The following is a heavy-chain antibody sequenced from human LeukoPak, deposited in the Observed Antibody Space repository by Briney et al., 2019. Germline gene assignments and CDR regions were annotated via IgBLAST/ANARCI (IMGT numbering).Heavy chain of an antibody. CDR1: GDSISSGDYY. D-gene: IGHD6-19*01. CDR3: ARDGGSGWYSGIDY. Sequence: KPSQTLSLTCTVSGDSISSGDYYWSWIRQPAGKGLEWIGRISSSGSTNYNPSLKSRVTISVDTSKNQFSLKLSSVTAADTAVYYCARDGGSGWYSGIDYWGQGTLVTVSS. J-gene: IGHJ4*02. V-gene: IGHV4-61*02. CDR2: ISSSGST.